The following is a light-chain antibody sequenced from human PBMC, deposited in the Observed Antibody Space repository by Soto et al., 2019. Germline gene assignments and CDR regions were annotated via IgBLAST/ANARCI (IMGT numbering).Light chain of an antibody. J-gene: IGLJ2*01. CDR3: GTWDTSLSAVV. CDR1: TSNIKNNY. V-gene: IGLV1-51*01. Sequence: QSVLTQPPSVSVAPGQKVTISCSGSTSNIKNNYVSWYQQLPGTAPKLLIYDSNKRPSGIPDRFSGSKSGTSATLGITGLQTGDEADYYCGTWDTSLSAVVFGGGTKVTVL. CDR2: DSN.